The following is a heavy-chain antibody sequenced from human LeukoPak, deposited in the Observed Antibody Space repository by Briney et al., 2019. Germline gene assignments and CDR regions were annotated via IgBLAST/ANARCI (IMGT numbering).Heavy chain of an antibody. V-gene: IGHV3-23*01. Sequence: GGSLRLSCAASGITFRSHAMTWVRQAPGKGLEWVASIRNNGATTDYADSVKGRFTISRDNSKSTLYLQVNSLRAEDTAVYYCARAYHDSGCLIDYWGQGALVTVSS. CDR1: GITFRSHA. CDR3: ARAYHDSGCLIDY. D-gene: IGHD6-19*01. CDR2: IRNNGATT. J-gene: IGHJ4*02.